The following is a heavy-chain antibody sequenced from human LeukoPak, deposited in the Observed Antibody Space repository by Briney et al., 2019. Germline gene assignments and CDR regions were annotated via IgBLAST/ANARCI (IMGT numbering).Heavy chain of an antibody. Sequence: GGSLRLSCAASGFTFSSYAMHWVRQAPGKGLEWVSSISSSSTSIYYADSVKGRFTISRDNAKNSLYLQMNSLRAEDTAVYYCARHTGPYYGSGSYGLDVWGQGTTVTVSS. CDR1: GFTFSSYA. D-gene: IGHD3-10*01. J-gene: IGHJ6*02. CDR3: ARHTGPYYGSGSYGLDV. CDR2: ISSSSTSI. V-gene: IGHV3-21*01.